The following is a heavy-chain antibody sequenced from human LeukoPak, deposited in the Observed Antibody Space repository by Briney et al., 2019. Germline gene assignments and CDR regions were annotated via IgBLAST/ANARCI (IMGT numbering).Heavy chain of an antibody. CDR2: IKSKTDGGTT. V-gene: IGHV3-15*01. CDR1: GLSFRNAW. CDR3: TTYRLDDAFDM. Sequence: PGGSLRLSCAASGLSFRNAWMNWVRQAPGKGLEWVGRIKSKTDGGTTDYAALVKGRFTISRDDSKNTQYLQMNSLSTEDTAIYYCTTYRLDDAFDMWGQGTMVTVSS. J-gene: IGHJ3*02.